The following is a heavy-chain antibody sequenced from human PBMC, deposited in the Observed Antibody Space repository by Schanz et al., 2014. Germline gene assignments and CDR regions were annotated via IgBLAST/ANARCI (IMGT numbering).Heavy chain of an antibody. V-gene: IGHV3-72*01. Sequence: GGSLTLSFAASGFTFSDHYMDWVRQAPGKGLEWVGRVRNKNNSYTTEYAASVKGRFTITRDDSKNSLYLQMNSLKTEDTAVYYCARRASCSRICCPSDSWGQGTLVTVSS. CDR2: VRNKNNSYTT. D-gene: IGHD2-2*01. CDR1: GFTFSDHY. J-gene: IGHJ4*02. CDR3: ARRASCSRICCPSDS.